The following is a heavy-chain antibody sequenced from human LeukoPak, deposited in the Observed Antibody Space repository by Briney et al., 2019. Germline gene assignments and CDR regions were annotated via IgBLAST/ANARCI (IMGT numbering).Heavy chain of an antibody. Sequence: ASVKVSCKASGYTFTSNYIHWVRQAPGQGLEWMGWISAYNGHTNYAQKLQGRVTMATDTSTRTAHMELRSLRSDDTAVYYCARGEVLLDAFDIWGQGTMVTVSS. D-gene: IGHD3-10*01. V-gene: IGHV1-18*04. CDR3: ARGEVLLDAFDI. J-gene: IGHJ3*02. CDR1: GYTFTSNY. CDR2: ISAYNGHT.